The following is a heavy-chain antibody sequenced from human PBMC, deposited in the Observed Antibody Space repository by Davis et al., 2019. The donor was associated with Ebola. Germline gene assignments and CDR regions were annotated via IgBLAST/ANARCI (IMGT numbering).Heavy chain of an antibody. CDR2: IFHSGNT. Sequence: PSETLSLTCAVSGGSISSGGYSWSWIRQPQGKGLEWIGYIFHSGNTYYNPSLKSRVTISVDRSKNRFSLKLSSVTAADTAVYYCARIPWTDFYDSSGLHYGMDVWGQGTTVTVSS. D-gene: IGHD3-22*01. CDR1: GGSISSGGYS. V-gene: IGHV4-30-2*01. J-gene: IGHJ6*02. CDR3: ARIPWTDFYDSSGLHYGMDV.